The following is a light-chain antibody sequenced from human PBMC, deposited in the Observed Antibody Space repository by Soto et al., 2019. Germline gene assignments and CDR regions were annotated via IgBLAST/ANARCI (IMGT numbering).Light chain of an antibody. CDR1: QSLLHSNGYNY. CDR2: LGS. J-gene: IGKJ2*01. V-gene: IGKV2-28*01. CDR3: MQALETPSYT. Sequence: DIVMTQSPLSLPVTPGEPASISCRSSQSLLHSNGYNYLDWYLQKPGQSPQLLIYLGSNRASGVPDRFSSSGSGTDFTLKISRVEAEDVGVYYCMQALETPSYTFGQGTKLEIK.